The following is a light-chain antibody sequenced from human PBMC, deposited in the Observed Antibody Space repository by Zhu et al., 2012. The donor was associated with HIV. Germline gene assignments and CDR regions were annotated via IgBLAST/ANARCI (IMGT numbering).Light chain of an antibody. V-gene: IGKV3-20*01. Sequence: EIVLTQSPGTLSLSPGERASLSCRASQGVSSTYLGWYQQKPGQAPRLLIYGASSRATGIPDRFSGSGSGTDFTLTISRLEPEDFAVYYCQQYGSSPITLGQGTRLEIK. CDR3: QQYGSSPIT. CDR1: QGVSSTY. J-gene: IGKJ5*01. CDR2: GAS.